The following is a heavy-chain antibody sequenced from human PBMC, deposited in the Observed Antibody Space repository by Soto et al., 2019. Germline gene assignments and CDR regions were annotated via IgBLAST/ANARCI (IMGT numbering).Heavy chain of an antibody. J-gene: IGHJ6*02. CDR1: GGSFSGYY. CDR3: ARAQYRSLPVVLAAALYYYYGMDV. D-gene: IGHD2-2*01. CDR2: INHSGST. V-gene: IGHV4-34*01. Sequence: QVQLQQWGAGLLKPSETLSLTCAVYGGSFSGYYWSWIRQPPGKGLEWIGEINHSGSTNYNPSLKSRVTRSVDTAKNQFYLKLSSVTAADTAVYYCARAQYRSLPVVLAAALYYYYGMDVWGQGTTVTVSS.